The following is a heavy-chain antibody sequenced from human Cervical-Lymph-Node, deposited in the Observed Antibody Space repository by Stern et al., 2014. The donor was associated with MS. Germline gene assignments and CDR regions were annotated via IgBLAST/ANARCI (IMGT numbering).Heavy chain of an antibody. D-gene: IGHD6-19*01. CDR1: GFTFSSYA. CDR3: ARRAVAGHDAFDI. V-gene: IGHV3-30-3*01. CDR2: ISYDGSNK. Sequence: VQLVESGGGVVQPGRSLRLSCAASGFTFSSYAMHWVRQAPGKGLEWVAVISYDGSNKYYADSVKGRFTISRDNSKNTLYLQMNSLRAEDTAVYYCARRAVAGHDAFDIWGQGTMVTVSS. J-gene: IGHJ3*02.